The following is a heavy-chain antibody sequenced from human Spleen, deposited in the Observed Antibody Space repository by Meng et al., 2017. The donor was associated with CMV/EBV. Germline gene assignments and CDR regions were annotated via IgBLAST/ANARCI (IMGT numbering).Heavy chain of an antibody. CDR3: ARQLDTRTWDNRFDP. J-gene: IGHJ5*02. CDR1: GSSFASYW. V-gene: IGHV5-51*01. Sequence: FGSSFASYWIAWVRQVPGKGLEWMGIIYPGDSDTTYSPSFQGQVTISADKSITTAYLQWSSLKASDTAIYYCARQLDTRTWDNRFDPWGQGTLVTVSS. D-gene: IGHD1-7*01. CDR2: IYPGDSDT.